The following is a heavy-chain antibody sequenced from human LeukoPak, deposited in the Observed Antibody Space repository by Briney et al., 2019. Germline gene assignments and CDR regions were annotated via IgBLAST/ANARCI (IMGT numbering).Heavy chain of an antibody. J-gene: IGHJ4*02. D-gene: IGHD3-3*01. CDR2: IYHSGST. CDR1: GYSISSGYY. V-gene: IGHV4-38-2*02. CDR3: ARQGYDFWSGYYSY. Sequence: PSETLSLTCTVPGYSISSGYYWGWIRQPPGKGLEWIGSIYHSGSTYYNPSLKSRVTISVDTSKKQFSLKLSSVTAADTAVYYCARQGYDFWSGYYSYWGQGTLVTVSS.